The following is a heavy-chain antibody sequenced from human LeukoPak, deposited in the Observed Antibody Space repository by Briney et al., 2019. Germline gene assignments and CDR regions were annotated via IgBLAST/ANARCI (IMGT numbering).Heavy chain of an antibody. CDR2: ISWNSGSI. CDR1: GFTFDDYA. V-gene: IGHV3-9*01. J-gene: IGHJ5*02. Sequence: SLRLSCVASGFTFDDYAIHWVRQAPGKGLEWVSGISWNSGSIAYADSVKGRFTISRDNAKNSLYLQMNSLRAEDTALYYCAKGQEQWRGGWFDPWGQGTLVTVSS. CDR3: AKGQEQWRGGWFDP. D-gene: IGHD6-19*01.